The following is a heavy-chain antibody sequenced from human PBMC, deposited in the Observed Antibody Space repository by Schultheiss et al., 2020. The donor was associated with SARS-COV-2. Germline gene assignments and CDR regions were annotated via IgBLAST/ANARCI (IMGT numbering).Heavy chain of an antibody. CDR1: GYTFTGYY. Sequence: ASVKVSCKASGYTFTGYYMHWVRQAPGQGLEWMGWINPNSGGTNYAQKFQGWVTMTRDTSISTAYMELSRLRSDDTAVYYCVREDCTNGVCRITDRGYYWGQGTLVTVSS. CDR3: VREDCTNGVCRITDRGYY. D-gene: IGHD2-8*01. V-gene: IGHV1-2*04. J-gene: IGHJ4*02. CDR2: INPNSGGT.